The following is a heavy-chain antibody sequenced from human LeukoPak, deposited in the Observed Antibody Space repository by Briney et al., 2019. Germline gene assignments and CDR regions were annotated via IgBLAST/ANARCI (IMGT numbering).Heavy chain of an antibody. D-gene: IGHD6-13*01. CDR1: GYTFTGYY. J-gene: IGHJ3*02. CDR3: ATVAPRIAAAGTGRSAFDI. V-gene: IGHV1-2*06. CDR2: INPNSGGR. Sequence: GASVKVSCKASGYTFTGYYIHWVRQAPGPGREWMGRINPNSGGRNFAQKSQCRVTMTRDASISTAYMQLSRLRSDDTAVYYCATVAPRIAAAGTGRSAFDIWGQGTMVTVSS.